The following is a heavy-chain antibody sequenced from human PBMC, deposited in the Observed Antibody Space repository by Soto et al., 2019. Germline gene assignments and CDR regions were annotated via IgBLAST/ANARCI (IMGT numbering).Heavy chain of an antibody. CDR2: IIPRSATS. CDR3: ASEEDYGDYLFQH. CDR1: GDTLSTYT. D-gene: IGHD4-17*01. J-gene: IGHJ1*01. V-gene: IGHV1-69*13. Sequence: SVKVSCKASGDTLSTYTITWMRQAPGQGLEWMGGIIPRSATSNYAQKFQGRVTITADESTSTAYMELSSLRSEDTAVYYCASEEDYGDYLFQHWGQGTLVTVSS.